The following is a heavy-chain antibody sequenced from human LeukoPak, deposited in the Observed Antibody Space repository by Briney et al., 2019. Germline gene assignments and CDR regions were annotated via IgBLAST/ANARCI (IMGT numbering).Heavy chain of an antibody. J-gene: IGHJ4*02. CDR2: ISGSGGST. CDR3: AKDVSPVVIAAGYFDY. D-gene: IGHD6-13*01. V-gene: IGHV3-23*01. Sequence: PGGFLRLSCAASGFTFSSYAMSWVRQAPGKGLEWVSAISGSGGSTYYADSVKGRFTISRDNSKNTLYLQMNSLRAEDTAVYYCAKDVSPVVIAAGYFDYWGQGTLVTVSS. CDR1: GFTFSSYA.